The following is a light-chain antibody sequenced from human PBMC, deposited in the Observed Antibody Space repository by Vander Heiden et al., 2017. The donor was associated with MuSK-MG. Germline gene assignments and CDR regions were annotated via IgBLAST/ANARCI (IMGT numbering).Light chain of an antibody. J-gene: IGKJ4*01. Sequence: DIQMTQSPSSLSASVGDRVTITCRASQSISSYLNWYQQKPGKAPKLLIYAASSLQRGVPFRVSCSGSGTDFTLPIRRLQTEEFSTYYCQQSYSTPLTFGGGTKVEIK. CDR1: QSISSY. V-gene: IGKV1-39*01. CDR3: QQSYSTPLT. CDR2: AAS.